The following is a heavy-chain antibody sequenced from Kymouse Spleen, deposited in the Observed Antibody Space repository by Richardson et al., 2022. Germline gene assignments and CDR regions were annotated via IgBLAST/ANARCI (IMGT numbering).Heavy chain of an antibody. D-gene: IGHD3-3*01. CDR3: TTPRYDFWSGYDYGMDV. CDR1: GFTFSNAW. Sequence: VQLVESGGGLVKPGGSLRLSCAASGFTFSNAWMSWVRQAPGKGLEWVGRIKSKTDGGTTDYAAPVKGRFTISRDDSKNTLYLQMNSLKTEDTAVYYCTTPRYDFWSGYDYGMDVWGQGTTVTVSS. V-gene: IGHV3-15*01. CDR2: IKSKTDGGTT. J-gene: IGHJ6*02.